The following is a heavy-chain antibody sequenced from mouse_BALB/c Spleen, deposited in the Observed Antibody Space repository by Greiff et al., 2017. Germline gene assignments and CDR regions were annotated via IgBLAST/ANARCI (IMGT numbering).Heavy chain of an antibody. CDR1: GFAFSSYD. CDR3: ARHGDYDRAMDY. J-gene: IGHJ4*01. Sequence: EVQGVESGGGLVKPGGSLKLSCAASGFAFSSYDMSWVRQTPEKRLEWVAYISSGGGSTYYPDTVKGRFTISRDNAKNTLYLQMSSLKSEDTAMYYCARHGDYDRAMDYWGQGTSVTVSS. V-gene: IGHV5-12-1*01. D-gene: IGHD2-4*01. CDR2: ISSGGGST.